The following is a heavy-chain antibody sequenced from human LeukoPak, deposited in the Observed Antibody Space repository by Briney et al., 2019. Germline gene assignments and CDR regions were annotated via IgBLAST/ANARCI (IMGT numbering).Heavy chain of an antibody. J-gene: IGHJ4*02. CDR3: ARGNPTYYCDSSGYFFDY. D-gene: IGHD3-22*01. CDR1: GGSISSYY. CDR2: IYDSGST. Sequence: SETLSLTCTVSGGSISSYYWSWIRQFPGKGLEWIGYIYDSGSTNYNPSLKSRVTISVDTSKNQFSLKLSSVTAADTAMYYCARGNPTYYCDSSGYFFDYWGQGTLVTVSS. V-gene: IGHV4-59*01.